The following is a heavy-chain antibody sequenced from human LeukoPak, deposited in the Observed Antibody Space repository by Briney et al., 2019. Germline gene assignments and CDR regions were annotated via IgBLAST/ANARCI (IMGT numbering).Heavy chain of an antibody. J-gene: IGHJ4*02. CDR1: GFTFSSYW. CDR3: ARDFPMGSY. CDR2: VKQDGSEK. Sequence: GGSLRLSCAASGFTFSSYWMSWVRQALGKGLEWVANVKQDGSEKNYVDSVKGRFTISRDNAKNSLYLQMNSLRAEDTAVYYCARDFPMGSYWGQGTLVTVSS. V-gene: IGHV3-7*03. D-gene: IGHD3-10*01.